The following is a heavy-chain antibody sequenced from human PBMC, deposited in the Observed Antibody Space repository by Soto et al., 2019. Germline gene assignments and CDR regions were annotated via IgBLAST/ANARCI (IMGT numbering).Heavy chain of an antibody. CDR2: VSGSGGST. CDR3: AKGRYCSGGSCYVRSYYFDY. Sequence: EVQLLESGGGLVLPGGSLRLSCAASGFTFSSYAMSWVRQAPGKGLEWVSAVSGSGGSTYYADSVKGRFTISRDNAKNTLYLQMNSLRAEDTAVYYCAKGRYCSGGSCYVRSYYFDYWGQGTLVTVSS. CDR1: GFTFSSYA. J-gene: IGHJ4*02. D-gene: IGHD2-15*01. V-gene: IGHV3-23*01.